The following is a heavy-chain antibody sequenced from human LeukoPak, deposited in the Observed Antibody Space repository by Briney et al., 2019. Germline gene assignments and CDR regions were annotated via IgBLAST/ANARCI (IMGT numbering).Heavy chain of an antibody. CDR3: ATDRSWELRANYYGMDV. Sequence: GASVKVSCKVSGYTLTELSMHWVRQAPGKGPEWMGGFDPEDGETIYAQKFQGRVTMTEDTSTDTAYMELSSLRSEDTAVYYCATDRSWELRANYYGMDVWGQGTTVTVSS. CDR1: GYTLTELS. CDR2: FDPEDGET. D-gene: IGHD1-26*01. V-gene: IGHV1-24*01. J-gene: IGHJ6*02.